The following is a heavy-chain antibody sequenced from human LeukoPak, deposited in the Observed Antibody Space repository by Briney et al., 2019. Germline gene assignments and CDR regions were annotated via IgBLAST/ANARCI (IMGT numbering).Heavy chain of an antibody. CDR3: ARVGSDYSYYYYYMDV. D-gene: IGHD4-11*01. V-gene: IGHV4-38-2*02. Sequence: SETLSLTCTVSGDSIISDYYWGWIRQPPGKGLEWIGSISHSGSTHHNPSLKSRVTISADTSKNQFSLRLSSVTATDTAMYFCARVGSDYSYYYYYMDVWGKGTTVAVSS. CDR1: GDSIISDYY. J-gene: IGHJ6*03. CDR2: ISHSGST.